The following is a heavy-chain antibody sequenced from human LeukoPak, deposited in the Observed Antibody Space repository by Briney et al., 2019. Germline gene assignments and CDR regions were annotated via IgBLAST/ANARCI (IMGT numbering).Heavy chain of an antibody. CDR2: IYHSGST. Sequence: SETLSLTCAVSGYSISSGYYWGWIRQPPGKGLEWIGSIYHSGSTYYNPSLKSRVTISVDTPKNQFSLKLSSVTAADTAVYYCARAGPAALTLIYYYYMDVWGKGTTVTVSS. CDR3: ARAGPAALTLIYYYYMDV. CDR1: GYSISSGYY. V-gene: IGHV4-38-2*01. J-gene: IGHJ6*03. D-gene: IGHD2-2*01.